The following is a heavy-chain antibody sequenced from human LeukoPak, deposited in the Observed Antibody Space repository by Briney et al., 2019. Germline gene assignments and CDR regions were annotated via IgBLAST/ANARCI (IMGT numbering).Heavy chain of an antibody. CDR2: INPNSGGT. J-gene: IGHJ4*02. CDR3: ARVGLRFGELFEFDY. Sequence: ASVKVSCKASGYTFTGYYMHWVRQAPGQGLEWMGWINPNSGGTNYAQKFQGWVTMTRDTSISTAYMELSRLRSDDTAVYYCARVGLRFGELFEFDYWGQGTPVTVSS. V-gene: IGHV1-2*04. CDR1: GYTFTGYY. D-gene: IGHD3-10*01.